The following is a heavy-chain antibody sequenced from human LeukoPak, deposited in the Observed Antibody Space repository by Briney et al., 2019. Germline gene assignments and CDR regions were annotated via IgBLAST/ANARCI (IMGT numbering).Heavy chain of an antibody. CDR1: GYSFTGYY. Sequence: ASVNVSCKASGYSFTGYYIHWVRQAPGQGLEWMGWINPNSGGTNYAQKFQGWVTMTRDTSISTAYMELSRLRSDDTAVYYCARGGTNPFGYSSLYYFDYWGQGTLVTVSS. J-gene: IGHJ4*02. D-gene: IGHD6-13*01. CDR3: ARGGTNPFGYSSLYYFDY. V-gene: IGHV1-2*04. CDR2: INPNSGGT.